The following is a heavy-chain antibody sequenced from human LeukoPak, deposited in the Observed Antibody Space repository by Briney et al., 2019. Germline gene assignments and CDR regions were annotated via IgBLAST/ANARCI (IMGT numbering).Heavy chain of an antibody. Sequence: AASVKVSCTASGGTFSSYAISWVRQAPGQGLEWMGGIIPIFGTANYAQKFQGRVTITADESTSTAYMELSSLRSEDTAVYYCASQYCANGVCNDYWGQGTLVTVSS. D-gene: IGHD2-8*01. CDR2: IIPIFGTA. V-gene: IGHV1-69*13. CDR1: GGTFSSYA. J-gene: IGHJ4*02. CDR3: ASQYCANGVCNDY.